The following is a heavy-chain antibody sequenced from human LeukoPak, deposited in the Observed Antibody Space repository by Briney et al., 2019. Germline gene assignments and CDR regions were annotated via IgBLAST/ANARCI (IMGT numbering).Heavy chain of an antibody. Sequence: SETLSLTCTVSGGSISSYYWSRIRQPPGKGLEWIGYIYYSGSTNYNPSLKSRVTISVDTSKNQFSLKLSSVTAADTAGYYCARSPGYSSGWYGGKRTGYFDYWGQGTLVTVSS. D-gene: IGHD6-19*01. CDR3: ARSPGYSSGWYGGKRTGYFDY. CDR2: IYYSGST. J-gene: IGHJ4*02. CDR1: GGSISSYY. V-gene: IGHV4-59*01.